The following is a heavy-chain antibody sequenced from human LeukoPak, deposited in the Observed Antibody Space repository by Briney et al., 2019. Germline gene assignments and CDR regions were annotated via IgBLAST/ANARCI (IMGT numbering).Heavy chain of an antibody. CDR3: AKDMGYCSSTSCYVFDY. CDR2: TSWNSGSI. V-gene: IGHV3-9*01. D-gene: IGHD2-2*01. Sequence: PGRSLRLSCAASGFTFDDYAMHWVRQAPGKGLEWVSGTSWNSGSIGYADSVKGRFTISRDNAKNSLYLQMNSLRAEDTALYYCAKDMGYCSSTSCYVFDYWGQGTLVTVSS. CDR1: GFTFDDYA. J-gene: IGHJ4*02.